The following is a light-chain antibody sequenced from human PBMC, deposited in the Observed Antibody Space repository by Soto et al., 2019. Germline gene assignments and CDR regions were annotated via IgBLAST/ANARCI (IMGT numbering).Light chain of an antibody. Sequence: DIQLTQSPSFLSASVGDRVNITCRASQGISSYLAWYQQKPGKAPELLIYAASTLQSGVPSRFSGSGSGTEFTLTISTLQPEDFVSYYCQQLKGYPRTFGQGTKVEI. CDR1: QGISSY. V-gene: IGKV1-9*01. J-gene: IGKJ1*01. CDR3: QQLKGYPRT. CDR2: AAS.